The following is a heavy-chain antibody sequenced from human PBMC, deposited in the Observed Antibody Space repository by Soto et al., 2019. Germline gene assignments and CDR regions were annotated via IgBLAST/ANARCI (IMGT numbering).Heavy chain of an antibody. V-gene: IGHV3-30*18. J-gene: IGHJ5*02. CDR3: AKDSSVTAAGSGGWFDP. Sequence: QVQLVESGGGVVQPGRSLRLSCAASGFDFNTYGLHWVRQAPGKGLEWVAAISFDGGSQYYADSVKGRFTISRDKSNSTLYLQMNSLGAEDTATYSCAKDSSVTAAGSGGWFDPWGPGTLVIVSS. CDR2: ISFDGGSQ. D-gene: IGHD6-13*01. CDR1: GFDFNTYG.